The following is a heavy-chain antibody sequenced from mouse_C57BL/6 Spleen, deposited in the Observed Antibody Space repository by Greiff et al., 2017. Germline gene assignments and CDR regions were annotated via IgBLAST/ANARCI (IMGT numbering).Heavy chain of an antibody. CDR1: GYTFTSYW. V-gene: IGHV1-61*01. D-gene: IGHD1-1*01. Sequence: QVQLKQPGAELVRPGSSVKLSCKASGYTFTSYWMDWVKQRPGQGLEWIGNIYPSDSETHYNQKFKDKATLTVDKSSSTAYMQLSSLTSEDSAVYYCARGDTYYGSSYGYWGQGTTLTVSS. J-gene: IGHJ2*01. CDR2: IYPSDSET. CDR3: ARGDTYYGSSYGY.